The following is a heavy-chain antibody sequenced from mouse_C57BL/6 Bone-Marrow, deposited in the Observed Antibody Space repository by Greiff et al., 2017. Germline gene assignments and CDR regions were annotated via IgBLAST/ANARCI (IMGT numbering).Heavy chain of an antibody. CDR2: IDPENGDT. V-gene: IGHV14-4*01. CDR1: GFNIKDDY. Sequence: EVQLQQSRAELVRPGASVKLSCTASGFNIKDDYMHWVKQRPEQGLEWIGWIDPENGDTEYASKFQGKATITADTSSNTAYLQLSSLTSEDTAVYYCTTRLLRPFAYWGQGTLVTVSA. D-gene: IGHD2-3*01. J-gene: IGHJ3*01. CDR3: TTRLLRPFAY.